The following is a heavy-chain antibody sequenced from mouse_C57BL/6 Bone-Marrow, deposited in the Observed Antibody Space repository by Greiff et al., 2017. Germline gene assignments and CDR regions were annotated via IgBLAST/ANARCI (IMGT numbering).Heavy chain of an antibody. CDR2: IHPNSGST. V-gene: IGHV1-64*01. CDR1: GYTFTSYW. CDR3: ASRLRRYCYAMDY. Sequence: VQLQQPGAELVKPGASVKLSCKASGYTFTSYWMHWVKQRPGQGLEWIGMIHPNSGSTNYNEKFKSKATLTVDKSSSTAYMQLSSLTSEDSAVXYCASRLRRYCYAMDYWGQGTSVTVSS. J-gene: IGHJ4*01. D-gene: IGHD2-4*01.